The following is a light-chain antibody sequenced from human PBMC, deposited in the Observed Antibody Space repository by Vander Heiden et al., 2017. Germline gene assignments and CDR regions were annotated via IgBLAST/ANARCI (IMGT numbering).Light chain of an antibody. CDR2: EDD. V-gene: IGLV6-57*01. J-gene: IGLJ3*02. CDR1: SGRIASNY. CDR3: QSFDSDNHEV. Sequence: FLLTQPHAVSESPGKTVTISCSRSSGRIASNYVQGYQQRPGSSPTTVIYEDDQRPSGVPDRFSGSIDSSSNSASLTISGLKTEDEADYYCQSFDSDNHEVFGGGTKLTVL.